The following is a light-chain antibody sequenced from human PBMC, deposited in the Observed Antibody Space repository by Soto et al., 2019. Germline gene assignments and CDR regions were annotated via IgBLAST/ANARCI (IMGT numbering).Light chain of an antibody. J-gene: IGLJ3*02. V-gene: IGLV1-40*01. Sequence: QSVLTQPPSVSGAPGQRVTISCTGSSSNIGAGYDVHWYQQLPGTAPKLLISGNSNRPSGVPDRFSGSMSGTSASLAITGLQDEDGADDYCQSKDRSLSGWVFGGGTQLTVL. CDR1: SSNIGAGYD. CDR3: QSKDRSLSGWV. CDR2: GNS.